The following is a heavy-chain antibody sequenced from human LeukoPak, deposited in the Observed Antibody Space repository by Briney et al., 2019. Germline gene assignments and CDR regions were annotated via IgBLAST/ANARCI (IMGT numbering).Heavy chain of an antibody. CDR3: ARGARVGATYSYGMDV. D-gene: IGHD1-26*01. CDR1: GFTVSSNY. V-gene: IGHV3-66*01. CDR2: IYSGGST. J-gene: IGHJ6*02. Sequence: GGSLRLSCAASGFTVSSNYMSRVRQAPGKGLEWVSVIYSGGSTYYADSVKGRFTFSRDNSKDTLYLQMNSLRADDTAVYYCARGARVGATYSYGMDVWGQGTTVTVSS.